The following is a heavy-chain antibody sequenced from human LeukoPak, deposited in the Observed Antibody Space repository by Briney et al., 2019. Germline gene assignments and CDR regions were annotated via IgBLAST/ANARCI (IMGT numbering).Heavy chain of an antibody. CDR2: ISSSRTI. J-gene: IGHJ4*02. V-gene: IGHV3-48*02. CDR3: ARDFNDPIDY. CDR1: GFTFSSYS. Sequence: GGSLRLPCAASGFTFSSYSMNWVHQAPGKGLDWISYISSSRTIYYADSVKGRFTISRDNAKNSLYLQMNSLRDEDTAVYYCARDFNDPIDYWGQGTLVTVSS. D-gene: IGHD1-1*01.